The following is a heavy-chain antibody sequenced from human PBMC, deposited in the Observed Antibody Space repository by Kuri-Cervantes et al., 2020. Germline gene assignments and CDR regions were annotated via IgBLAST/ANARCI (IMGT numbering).Heavy chain of an antibody. CDR1: GFIFSSYA. D-gene: IGHD3-16*01. CDR2: ASFAEIND. CDR3: AKDRGGFPTTACCYGFDY. J-gene: IGHJ4*02. V-gene: IGHV3-30-3*01. Sequence: GESLKISCAASGFIFSSYAMHWVRQAPGKGLEWVSVASFAEINDWYADSVKGRFIISRDNSRNTLYLQMDGLRLEDTAVYFCAKDRGGFPTTACCYGFDYGGQGALVTVSS.